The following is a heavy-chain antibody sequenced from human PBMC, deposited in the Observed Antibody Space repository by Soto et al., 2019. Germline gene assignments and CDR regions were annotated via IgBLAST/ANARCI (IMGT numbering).Heavy chain of an antibody. J-gene: IGHJ4*02. Sequence: GGSQRLSCAASGFTFSSFAMSWVRQAPGKGLDWVSAISGSGGSTYSADSVKGRFTISRDNSKNTLYLQMSSLRAEDTAVYYCARGFSAGKGSPTDFWGQGSLVTVSS. CDR2: ISGSGGST. D-gene: IGHD6-13*01. CDR3: ARGFSAGKGSPTDF. V-gene: IGHV3-23*01. CDR1: GFTFSSFA.